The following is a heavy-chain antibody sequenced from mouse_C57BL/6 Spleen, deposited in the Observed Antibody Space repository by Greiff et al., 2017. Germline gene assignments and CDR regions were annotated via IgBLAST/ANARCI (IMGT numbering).Heavy chain of an antibody. CDR2: ISSGSSTI. D-gene: IGHD1-1*01. J-gene: IGHJ3*01. V-gene: IGHV5-17*01. CDR1: GFTFSDYG. Sequence: EVKLMESGGGLVKPGGSLKLSCAASGFTFSDYGMHWVRQAPEKGLEWVAYISSGSSTIYYADTVKGRFTISRDNAKNTLFLQMTSLRSEDTAMYYCARHGFWFAYWGQGTLVTVSA. CDR3: ARHGFWFAY.